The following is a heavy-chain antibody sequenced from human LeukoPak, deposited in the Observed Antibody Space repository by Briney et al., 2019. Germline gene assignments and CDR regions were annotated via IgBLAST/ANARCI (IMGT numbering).Heavy chain of an antibody. J-gene: IGHJ4*02. D-gene: IGHD2-21*01. V-gene: IGHV4-59*08. CDR1: GGSMSDYY. CDR2: IYYSGST. CDR3: ARGLAYCGGDCYSFDY. Sequence: SETLSLTCTVSGGSMSDYYWSWIRQPPGKGLEWIGYIYYSGSTYYNPSLKSRVTISVDTSKNQFSLKLSFVTAADTAVYYCARGLAYCGGDCYSFDYWGQGTLVTVSS.